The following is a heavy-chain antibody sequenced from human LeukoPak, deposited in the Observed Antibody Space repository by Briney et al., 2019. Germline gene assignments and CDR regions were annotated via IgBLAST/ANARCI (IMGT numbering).Heavy chain of an antibody. CDR2: TYYTSKWYH. V-gene: IGHV6-1*01. CDR1: GDSVSRNTAA. D-gene: IGHD3-3*01. Sequence: SQTLSLTCGISGDSVSRNTAAWNWPTHSPSRGLEWLGRTYYTSKWYHDYALSVKSRITINPDTSKNQVSLQLNSVSPEDTAVYYCAREVGNVFGHWGQGTLVTVSS. J-gene: IGHJ4*02. CDR3: AREVGNVFGH.